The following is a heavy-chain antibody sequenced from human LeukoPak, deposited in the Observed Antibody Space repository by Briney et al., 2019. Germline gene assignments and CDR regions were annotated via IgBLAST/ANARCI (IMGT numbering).Heavy chain of an antibody. J-gene: IGHJ4*02. D-gene: IGHD3-22*01. CDR3: ARDVGSYDSSGNFDY. CDR2: ISAYNGNT. CDR1: GYTFTSCG. Sequence: GASLKVSCKASGYTFTSCGISWVRQAPGQGLEWMGWISAYNGNTNYAQKLQGRVTMTTDTSTSTAYMELRSLRSDDTAVYYCARDVGSYDSSGNFDYWGQGTLVTVSS. V-gene: IGHV1-18*01.